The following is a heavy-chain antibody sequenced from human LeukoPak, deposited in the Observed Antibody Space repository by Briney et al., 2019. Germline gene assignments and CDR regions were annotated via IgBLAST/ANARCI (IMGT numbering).Heavy chain of an antibody. D-gene: IGHD3-3*01. J-gene: IGHJ4*02. CDR2: IYPGGSDR. Sequence: GESLKISCKGSGYNFAEYWIGWVRQMPGKGLEWVAFIYPGGSDRRYSPPFQGQVTVSADKSINTVYLQWGSLKASDTAMFYCARHFYYTSTYYTSFDFWGQGTLVTVSS. V-gene: IGHV5-51*01. CDR1: GYNFAEYW. CDR3: ARHFYYTSTYYTSFDF.